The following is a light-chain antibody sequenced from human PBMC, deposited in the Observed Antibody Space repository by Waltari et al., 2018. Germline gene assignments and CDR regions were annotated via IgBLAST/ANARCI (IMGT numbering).Light chain of an antibody. J-gene: IGKJ1*01. Sequence: DVVMTQSPLSLPVTLGQPASISCRSSQSLLYSYGYTYLYWFQQRPGPSPRRLIYKVSNRDPGVPDRFSGSGSGTDFTLKISRVEAEDVGVYYCMQGTHWPRTFGQGTKVEIK. CDR2: KVS. CDR1: QSLLYSYGYTY. V-gene: IGKV2-30*01. CDR3: MQGTHWPRT.